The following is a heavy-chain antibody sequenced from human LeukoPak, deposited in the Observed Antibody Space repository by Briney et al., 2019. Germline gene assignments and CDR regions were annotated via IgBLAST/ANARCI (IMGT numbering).Heavy chain of an antibody. J-gene: IGHJ5*02. CDR3: ARVKPVPTVSFDP. CDR1: GYTLSDYD. V-gene: IGHV1-8*01. D-gene: IGHD4-17*01. CDR2: INPNSLIP. Sequence: GSVKVSCKASGYTLSDYDINWVRQAPGQGLEYMGWINPNSLIPGYARKFRGRVTLTMDTSIRTAYMELSGLTYDDTAIYYCARVKPVPTVSFDPWGQGTLVTVSS.